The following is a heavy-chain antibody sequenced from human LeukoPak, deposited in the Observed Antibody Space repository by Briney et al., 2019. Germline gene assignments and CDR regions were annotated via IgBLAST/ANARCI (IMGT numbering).Heavy chain of an antibody. CDR1: GFTFSSYA. Sequence: GGSLRLSCAASGFTFSSYAMSWVRQAPGKGLEWVAAINGSGGSKYYADSVKGRFTISRDNSKNTLYLQMNSLRAEDTAVYYCARVGFGVLISTSFDYRGQGTLGT. J-gene: IGHJ4*02. V-gene: IGHV3-23*01. CDR3: ARVGFGVLISTSFDY. D-gene: IGHD3-3*01. CDR2: INGSGGSK.